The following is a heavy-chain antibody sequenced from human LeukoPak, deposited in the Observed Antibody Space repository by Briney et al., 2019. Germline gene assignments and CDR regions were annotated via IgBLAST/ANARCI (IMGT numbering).Heavy chain of an antibody. J-gene: IGHJ4*02. D-gene: IGHD4-11*01. CDR3: ARGPVRDYSNY. CDR1: GVAISSGGYY. Sequence: PSETLSLTCTVSGVAISSGGYYWSSIRQHPGKGLEWIGYIYYSGSTYYNPSLKSRLTISLDTSSNQFSLKLNSVTAADTAVYYCARGPVRDYSNYWGQGTLVTVSS. V-gene: IGHV4-31*03. CDR2: IYYSGST.